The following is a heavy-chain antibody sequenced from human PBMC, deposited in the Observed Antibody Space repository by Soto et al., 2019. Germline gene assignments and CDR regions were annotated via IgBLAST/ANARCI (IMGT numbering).Heavy chain of an antibody. CDR1: GGTLRSYA. CDR3: ARVPRSYDYVWGSYRPTHYFDY. Sequence: SVKLPCKASGGTLRSYAISWVRQAPGQGVEWMGGIIPIFGTANYAQKFQGRVTITADESTSTAYMELSSLRSEDTAVYYCARVPRSYDYVWGSYRPTHYFDYWGQGTLVTVSS. V-gene: IGHV1-69*13. CDR2: IIPIFGTA. J-gene: IGHJ4*02. D-gene: IGHD3-16*02.